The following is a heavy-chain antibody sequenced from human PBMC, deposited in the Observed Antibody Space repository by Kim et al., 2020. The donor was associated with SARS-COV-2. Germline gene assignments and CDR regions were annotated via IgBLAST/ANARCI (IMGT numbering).Heavy chain of an antibody. CDR3: ARGDRYSYGHNNWFDP. D-gene: IGHD5-18*01. Sequence: SETLSLTCTVSGGSISSYSWSWIRQPPGKGLEWIGYIYYRGSTNYNPSLKSRVTISVDTSKNQFSLKLSSVTAADTAVYYCARGDRYSYGHNNWFDPWGQGTLVTVSS. J-gene: IGHJ5*02. CDR2: IYYRGST. CDR1: GGSISSYS. V-gene: IGHV4-59*13.